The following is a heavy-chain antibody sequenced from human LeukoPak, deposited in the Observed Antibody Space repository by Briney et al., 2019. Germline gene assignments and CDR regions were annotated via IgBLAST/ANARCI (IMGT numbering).Heavy chain of an antibody. V-gene: IGHV4-38-2*02. CDR2: IYHSGST. D-gene: IGHD3-3*01. CDR1: RYSISNNYY. CDR3: ARGSPILRLLEWLV. J-gene: IGHJ4*02. Sequence: SETLSLTCTVSRYSISNNYYWGWIRQPPGKGLEWSGSIYHSGSTYYNPSLESRVTISVDSSKNQFSLKLNSVTAADSAVYYCARGSPILRLLEWLVWGQGTLVTVSS.